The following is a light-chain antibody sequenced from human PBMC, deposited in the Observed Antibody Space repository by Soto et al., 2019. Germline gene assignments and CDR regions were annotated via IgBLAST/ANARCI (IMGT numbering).Light chain of an antibody. CDR2: GAS. V-gene: IGKV3-20*01. CDR3: QQYGSSPRT. Sequence: EIVLTQSPGTLSLSPGERATLSCRASQSVSSNYLAWYQQKPGQAPRLLIYGASSKVTGIPDRFSGGGSGTDFTLTISRLEPEDFAVYYCQQYGSSPRTFGQGTKVDIK. CDR1: QSVSSNY. J-gene: IGKJ1*01.